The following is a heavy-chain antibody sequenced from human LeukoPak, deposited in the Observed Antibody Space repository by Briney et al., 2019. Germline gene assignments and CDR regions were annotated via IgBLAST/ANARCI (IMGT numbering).Heavy chain of an antibody. J-gene: IGHJ4*02. CDR1: GFTFSSYR. CDR2: ISYDGSNK. CDR3: ARDSWGN. D-gene: IGHD3-16*01. Sequence: GRSLRLPCAASGFTFSSYRMHWVRQAPGKGLEWVAVISYDGSNKYYADSVKGRFTISRDNSKNTLYLQMNSLRAEDTAVYYCARDSWGNRGQGTLVTVSS. V-gene: IGHV3-30-3*01.